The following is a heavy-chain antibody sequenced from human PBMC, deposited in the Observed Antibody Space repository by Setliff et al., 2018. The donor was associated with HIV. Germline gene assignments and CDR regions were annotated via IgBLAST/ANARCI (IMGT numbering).Heavy chain of an antibody. D-gene: IGHD2-2*01. CDR3: ARGPEAKYCSSTSCYAYYYYYMGV. CDR2: LSPNNGDT. Sequence: ASVKVSCKASGYTFTDYFMHWVRQAPGQGLEWMGWLSPNNGDTNIPQRFQGRVTMTRDTSINTAYMELDSLRSDDTAVYYCARGPEAKYCSSTSCYAYYYYYMGVWGKGTTVTVSS. V-gene: IGHV1-2*02. J-gene: IGHJ6*03. CDR1: GYTFTDYF.